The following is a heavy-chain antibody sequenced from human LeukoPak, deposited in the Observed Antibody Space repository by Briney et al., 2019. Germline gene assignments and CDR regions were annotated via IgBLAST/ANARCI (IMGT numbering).Heavy chain of an antibody. CDR2: MNPNSGNT. CDR1: GYTFTSYD. D-gene: IGHD6-6*01. CDR3: ARVVPNWRVRRLGRYYYGMDV. V-gene: IGHV1-8*01. Sequence: ASVKVSCKASGYTFTSYDINWVRQATGQGLEWMGWMNPNSGNTGYAQKFQGRVTMTRNTSISTAYMELSSLRSEDTAVYCCARVVPNWRVRRLGRYYYGMDVWGQGTTVTVSS. J-gene: IGHJ6*02.